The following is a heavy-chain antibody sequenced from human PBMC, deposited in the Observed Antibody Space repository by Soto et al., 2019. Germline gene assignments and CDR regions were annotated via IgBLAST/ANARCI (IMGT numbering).Heavy chain of an antibody. CDR1: GFSFSSYA. CDR3: AKVLTWMAHRDPLDY. V-gene: IGHV3-23*01. CDR2: ISGSGDST. Sequence: EVQLLESGGVLVQPGGSLRISCEASGFSFSSYAMSWVRQAPGKGLEWVSTISGSGDSTYYADSVKGRFAISRDNSKTTLFLQMNILRAEDTAVYYCAKVLTWMAHRDPLDYWGQGTLVTVSS. J-gene: IGHJ4*02. D-gene: IGHD3-16*01.